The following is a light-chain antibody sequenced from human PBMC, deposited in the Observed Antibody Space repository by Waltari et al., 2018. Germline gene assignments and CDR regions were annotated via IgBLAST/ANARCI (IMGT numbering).Light chain of an antibody. CDR1: SSHIGSPT. Sequence: QSVVTQPPSASGTPGPRVTMSCSGSSSHIGSPTVTWYQQLPGTAPKLLIHSNDQRPSGVPGRFSASKSGTSASLDISGLQSEDEADYYCIVWDDSLQGWVFGGGTKLTV. CDR2: SND. CDR3: IVWDDSLQGWV. V-gene: IGLV1-44*01. J-gene: IGLJ3*02.